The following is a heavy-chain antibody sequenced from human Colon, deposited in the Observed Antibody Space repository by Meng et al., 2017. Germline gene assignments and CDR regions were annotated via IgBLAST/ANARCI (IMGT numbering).Heavy chain of an antibody. CDR3: VRQGMTSYSWGY. V-gene: IGHV4-4*02. CDR2: ISQSGTT. CDR1: IGSIRSSNW. Sequence: QLYESVPGLVPPSATLSFPCAVSIGSIRSSNWWRLVRQPPGKGLEWIGEISQSGTTYYNPSLKSRVTITGDWSKNQFSLNLNSVTAADTALYYCVRQGMTSYSWGYWGQGTLVTVSS. D-gene: IGHD3-9*01. J-gene: IGHJ4*02.